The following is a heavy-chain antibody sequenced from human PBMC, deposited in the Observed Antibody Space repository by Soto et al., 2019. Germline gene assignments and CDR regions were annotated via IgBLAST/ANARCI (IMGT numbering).Heavy chain of an antibody. CDR2: ISYDGSNK. Sequence: GGSLRLSCAASGFTFSSYAMNWVRQAPGKGLEWVAVISYDGSNKYYADSVKGRFTISRDNSKNTLYLKMNSQRAEDTAVYYCARVIRPYDCSVYYPRLYYYYGMDVWGQGTTVTVSS. CDR1: GFTFSSYA. CDR3: ARVIRPYDCSVYYPRLYYYYGMDV. D-gene: IGHD3-22*01. J-gene: IGHJ6*02. V-gene: IGHV3-30-3*01.